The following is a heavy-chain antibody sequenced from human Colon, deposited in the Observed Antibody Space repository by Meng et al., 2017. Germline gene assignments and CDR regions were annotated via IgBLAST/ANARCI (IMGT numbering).Heavy chain of an antibody. CDR2: IYYTGST. V-gene: IGHV4-61*01. CDR1: GGSVSSGSYY. Sequence: QVRLTESGPGLVRPSETLSLTCTVSGGSVSSGSYYWSWIRQPPGKGLEWIGYIYYTGSTNYNPSLKSRVTISVDTSKNQFSLKLSSVTAADTAVYYCARGPLDYWGQGTLVTVSS. CDR3: ARGPLDY. J-gene: IGHJ4*02.